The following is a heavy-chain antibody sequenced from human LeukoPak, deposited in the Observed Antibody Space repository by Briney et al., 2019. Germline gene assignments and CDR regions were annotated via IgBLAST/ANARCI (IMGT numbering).Heavy chain of an antibody. CDR3: ARDTGDGYDYYDSSGYGDAFDI. V-gene: IGHV3-66*02. J-gene: IGHJ3*02. CDR1: GFTVSSNY. D-gene: IGHD3-22*01. Sequence: GGSLRLSRAASGFTVSSNYMSWVRQAPGKGLEWVSVIYSGGSTYYADSVKGRFTISRDNSKNTLYLQMNSLRAEDTAVYYCARDTGDGYDYYDSSGYGDAFDIWGQGTMVTVSS. CDR2: IYSGGST.